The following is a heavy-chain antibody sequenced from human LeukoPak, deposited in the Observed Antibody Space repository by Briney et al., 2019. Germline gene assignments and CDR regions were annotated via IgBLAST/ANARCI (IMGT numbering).Heavy chain of an antibody. CDR1: GGSISSYY. CDR2: IYYSGST. V-gene: IGHV4-39*07. J-gene: IGHJ4*02. Sequence: SETLSLTCTVSGGSISSYYWGWIRQPPGKGLEWIGSIYYSGSTYYNPSLKSRVTISVDTSKNQFSLKLSSVTAADTAVYYCARGRYCSSTSCYRNWGQGTLVTVSS. CDR3: ARGRYCSSTSCYRN. D-gene: IGHD2-2*01.